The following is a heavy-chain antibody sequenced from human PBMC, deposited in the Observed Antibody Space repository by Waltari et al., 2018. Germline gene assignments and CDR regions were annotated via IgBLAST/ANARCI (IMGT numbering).Heavy chain of an antibody. Sequence: QVQLVESGGGVVQPGRSLRLSCAASGFTFSSYGMHWVRQAPGKGLEWVAVLWYDGINNYYADSVKGRFTISRDNSKTTLYLQMNSLRAEDTAVYYCARDYCSSTSCSGGWFDPWGQGTLVTVSS. D-gene: IGHD2-2*01. CDR2: LWYDGINN. J-gene: IGHJ5*02. CDR3: ARDYCSSTSCSGGWFDP. V-gene: IGHV3-33*01. CDR1: GFTFSSYG.